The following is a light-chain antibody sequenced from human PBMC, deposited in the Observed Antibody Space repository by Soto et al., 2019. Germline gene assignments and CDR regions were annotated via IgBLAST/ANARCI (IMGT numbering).Light chain of an antibody. CDR1: QSISRW. CDR3: QQYHSFWT. Sequence: DIPMTQSPSTLSASVGDRVTITCRASQSISRWLAWYQQKPGEAPNLLIYDASNLQSGVPARFSGSGSGAEFTLTISSLQPDDVATYFCQQYHSFWTFGQGTKVEVK. J-gene: IGKJ1*01. V-gene: IGKV1-5*01. CDR2: DAS.